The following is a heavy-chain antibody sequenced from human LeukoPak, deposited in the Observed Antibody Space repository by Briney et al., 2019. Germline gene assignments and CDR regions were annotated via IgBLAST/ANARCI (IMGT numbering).Heavy chain of an antibody. V-gene: IGHV1-8*03. CDR2: MNPNSGNT. D-gene: IGHD2-2*01. J-gene: IGHJ4*02. CDR3: ARDVGEYCSSVSCYASDY. CDR1: GYTFTGYY. Sequence: ASVKVSCKASGYTFTGYYMHWVRQAPGQGLEWMGWMNPNSGNTGYAQKFQGRVTITRNTSISTAYMELSRLRSDDTAIYYCARDVGEYCSSVSCYASDYWGQGTLVTVSS.